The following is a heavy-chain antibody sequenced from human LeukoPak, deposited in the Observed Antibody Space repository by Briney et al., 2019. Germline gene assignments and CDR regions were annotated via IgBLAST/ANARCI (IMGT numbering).Heavy chain of an antibody. CDR1: GGSISSYY. CDR2: IHSSGST. D-gene: IGHD6-19*01. Sequence: SETLSLTCTVSGGSISSYYWNWIRQPAGKGLEWIGRIHSSGSTKYNPSLKSRVTMSVDTSKNQFSLKLSSVTAADTAVYYCARGKVVAGTPGQNSWDYWGQGTLVTVFS. J-gene: IGHJ4*02. V-gene: IGHV4-4*07. CDR3: ARGKVVAGTPGQNSWDY.